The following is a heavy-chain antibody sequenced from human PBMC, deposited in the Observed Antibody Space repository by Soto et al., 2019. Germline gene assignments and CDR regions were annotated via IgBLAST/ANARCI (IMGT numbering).Heavy chain of an antibody. J-gene: IGHJ4*02. CDR1: GFTFSSYA. CDR3: AKYQPMTQPRPYFDY. V-gene: IGHV3-23*01. Sequence: EVQLLESGGDLIQPGGSLRLSCAASGFTFSSYAMSWVRQAPGKWLGWVSAISSSGGSTFYADSVKGRFTISRDNSRNTLYLQMNSLRAEDTAIYYCAKYQPMTQPRPYFDYWGQGTRVTVSS. D-gene: IGHD3-22*01. CDR2: ISSSGGST.